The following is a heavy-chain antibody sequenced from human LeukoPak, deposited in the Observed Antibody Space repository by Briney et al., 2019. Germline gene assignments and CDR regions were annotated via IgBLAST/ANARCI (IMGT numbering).Heavy chain of an antibody. CDR3: ARGPGYSSSDGAFDI. V-gene: IGHV3-30-3*01. CDR1: GFTFSNYA. D-gene: IGHD6-13*01. Sequence: PGGSLRLSCAASGFTFSNYAMHWVRQAPGKGLEWVAVISYDGSDKYYADSVKGRFTISRDNSKNTLYLQMNSLRPEDTAVYYCARGPGYSSSDGAFDIWGQGTMVTVSS. CDR2: ISYDGSDK. J-gene: IGHJ3*02.